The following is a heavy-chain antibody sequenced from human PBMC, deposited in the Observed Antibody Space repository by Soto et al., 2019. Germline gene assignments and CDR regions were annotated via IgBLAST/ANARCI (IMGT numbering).Heavy chain of an antibody. CDR3: PKHPEY. V-gene: IGHV3-30*18. CDR1: GFTFSSYC. J-gene: IGHJ4*02. CDR2: ISYDGSNK. Sequence: QVQLVESGGGVVEPWRSLRLSCAASGFTFSSYCMHCVRQAPGKGLEWVAVISYDGSNKYYADSVKGRVTISRDNSKNTLYLQMNSLTAEDTAVYYCPKHPEYWGQGTLVTVS.